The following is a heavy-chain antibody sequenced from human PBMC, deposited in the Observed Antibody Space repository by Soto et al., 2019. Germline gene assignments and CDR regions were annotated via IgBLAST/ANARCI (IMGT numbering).Heavy chain of an antibody. J-gene: IGHJ4*02. CDR2: IYPGDSDT. CDR3: AIRGSFRAPDY. V-gene: IGHV5-51*01. Sequence: GESLKISCKASGYTFTNYWIGWVRQTPGKGLEWMGIIYPGDSDTRYTPSFQGQVTISADKSISTAYLQWSSLKASDTAMYYCAIRGSFRAPDYWGQGTLVTVSS. D-gene: IGHD2-15*01. CDR1: GYTFTNYW.